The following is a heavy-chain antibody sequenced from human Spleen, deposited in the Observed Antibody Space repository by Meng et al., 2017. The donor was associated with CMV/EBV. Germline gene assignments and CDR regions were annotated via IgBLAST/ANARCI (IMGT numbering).Heavy chain of an antibody. CDR2: IHYSGTT. J-gene: IGHJ4*02. CDR1: AVYATMYDYY. Sequence: GHPHAPRPRLSTHHQTLPSTCPAPAVYATMYDYYWIWIRQPPGQVLKWIGYIHYSGTTYYNPSLKSRIAISLDTSNNQFSLNLNSVTAADAAVYYCARDSPGGYGYFDSWGQGTLVTVSS. CDR3: ARDSPGGYGYFDS. V-gene: IGHV4-30-4*01. D-gene: IGHD5-12*01.